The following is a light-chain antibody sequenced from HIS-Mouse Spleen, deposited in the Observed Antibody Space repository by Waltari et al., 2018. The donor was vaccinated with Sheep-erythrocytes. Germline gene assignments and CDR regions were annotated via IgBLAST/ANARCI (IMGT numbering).Light chain of an antibody. CDR1: QSISSY. CDR3: QQSYSTPPT. V-gene: IGKV1-39*01. J-gene: IGKJ4*01. Sequence: DIQMTQSPSSLSASVGDRVTITCRAIQSISSYLNWYQKKPGKAPKLLIYAASSLQSGVPSRFSGSGSGTDFTLTISSLQPEDFATYYCQQSYSTPPTFGGGTKVEIK. CDR2: AAS.